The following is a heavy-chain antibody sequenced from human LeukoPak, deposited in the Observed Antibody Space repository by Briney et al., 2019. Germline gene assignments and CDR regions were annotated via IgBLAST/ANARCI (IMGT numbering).Heavy chain of an antibody. Sequence: ASVKVSCKASGGTFSSYAISWVRQAPGQGLEWMGRIIPIFGTANYAQKFQGRVTITTDESTSTAYMELSSLRSGDTAVYYCARGQDWAAAGTGFYFDYWGQGTLVTVSS. CDR2: IIPIFGTA. CDR1: GGTFSSYA. CDR3: ARGQDWAAAGTGFYFDY. V-gene: IGHV1-69*05. J-gene: IGHJ4*02. D-gene: IGHD6-13*01.